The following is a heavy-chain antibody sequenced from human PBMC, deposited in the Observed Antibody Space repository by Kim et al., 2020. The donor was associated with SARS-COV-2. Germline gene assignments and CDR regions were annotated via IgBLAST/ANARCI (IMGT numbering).Heavy chain of an antibody. CDR2: ISHTVNT. Sequence: SETLSLTCAVSGESLRGYYWIWIRQPPGKGREWIGEISHTVNTNYNPSLTSRVTLLVDTSKNHFSLTLNYLTAADTPVYYCASGSPHYSTDWYTRAEYF. CDR1: GESLRGYY. J-gene: IGHJ1*01. CDR3: ASGSPHYSTDWYTRAEYF. V-gene: IGHV4-34*01. D-gene: IGHD6-19*01.